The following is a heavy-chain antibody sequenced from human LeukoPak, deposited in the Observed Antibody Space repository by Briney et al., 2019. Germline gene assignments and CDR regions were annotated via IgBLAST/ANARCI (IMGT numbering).Heavy chain of an antibody. V-gene: IGHV1-69*01. Sequence: SVKVSCKASGGTFSSYAICWVRQAPGQGLEWMGGIIPIFGTANYAQKFQGRVTITADESTSTAYMELSSLRSEDTAVYYCARAGVNYDILTGPSYDYWGQGTLVTVSS. CDR1: GGTFSSYA. J-gene: IGHJ4*02. CDR2: IIPIFGTA. D-gene: IGHD3-9*01. CDR3: ARAGVNYDILTGPSYDY.